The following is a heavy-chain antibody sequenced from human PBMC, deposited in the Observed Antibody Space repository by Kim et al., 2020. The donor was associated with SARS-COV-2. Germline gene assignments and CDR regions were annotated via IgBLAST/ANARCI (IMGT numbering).Heavy chain of an antibody. CDR3: ARDGGSGSYMDV. J-gene: IGHJ6*02. V-gene: IGHV3-11*04. Sequence: YYADAVKGRFTISRDNAKNSLYLQMNSLRAEDTAVYYCARDGGSGSYMDVWGQGTTVTVSS. D-gene: IGHD3-10*01.